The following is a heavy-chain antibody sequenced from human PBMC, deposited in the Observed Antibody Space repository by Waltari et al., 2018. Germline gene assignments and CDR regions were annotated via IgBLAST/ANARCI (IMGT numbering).Heavy chain of an antibody. D-gene: IGHD6-19*01. J-gene: IGHJ4*02. Sequence: QVRLVEYGGGVVQHGWSMGLACAASGFAFSRFGMHWVRQAPGKGLEWVAFIRYDGSNKYYAASVKGRFTISRDNSKNTLYLQMNSLRAEDTAVYYCAKGEQCLRDWGQGTLVTVSS. CDR3: AKGEQCLRD. V-gene: IGHV3-30*02. CDR2: IRYDGSNK. CDR1: GFAFSRFG.